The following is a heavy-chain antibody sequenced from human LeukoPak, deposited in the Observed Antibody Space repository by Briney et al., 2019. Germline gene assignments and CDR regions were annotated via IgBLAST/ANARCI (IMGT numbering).Heavy chain of an antibody. CDR1: GFTFSSYA. CDR2: ISGSGGST. D-gene: IGHD3-10*01. CDR3: AKDLWFGELTPGFDY. J-gene: IGHJ4*02. Sequence: GGSLRLSCAASGFTFSSYAMSWVRQAPGKGLEWVSAISGSGGSTCYADSVKGRFTISRDNSKNTLYLQMNSLRAEDTAVYYCAKDLWFGELTPGFDYWGQGTLVTVSS. V-gene: IGHV3-23*01.